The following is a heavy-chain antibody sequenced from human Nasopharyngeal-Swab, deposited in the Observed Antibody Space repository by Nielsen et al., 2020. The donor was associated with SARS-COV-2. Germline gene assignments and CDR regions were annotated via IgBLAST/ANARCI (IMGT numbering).Heavy chain of an antibody. D-gene: IGHD6-19*01. V-gene: IGHV5-51*01. CDR2: IYPGDSDT. CDR3: ARPGDIAVAGDDWYFDL. Sequence: VRQAPGKGLEWMGIIYPGDSDTRYSPSFQGQVTIPADKSISTAYLQWSSLKASDTAMYYCARPGDIAVAGDDWYFDLWGRGTLVTVSS. J-gene: IGHJ2*01.